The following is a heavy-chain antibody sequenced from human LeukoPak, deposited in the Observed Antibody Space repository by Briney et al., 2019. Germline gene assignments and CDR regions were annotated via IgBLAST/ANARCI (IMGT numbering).Heavy chain of an antibody. CDR3: AKETTVVTPLFDY. V-gene: IGHV3-21*04. D-gene: IGHD4-23*01. CDR1: GFTFSSCS. Sequence: GGSLRLSCAASGFTFSSCSMNWVRQAPGKGLEWVSSISSSSSYVYYADSVKGRFTISRDNSKNTLYLQMNSLRAEDTAVYYCAKETTVVTPLFDYWGQGTLVTVSS. J-gene: IGHJ4*02. CDR2: ISSSSSYV.